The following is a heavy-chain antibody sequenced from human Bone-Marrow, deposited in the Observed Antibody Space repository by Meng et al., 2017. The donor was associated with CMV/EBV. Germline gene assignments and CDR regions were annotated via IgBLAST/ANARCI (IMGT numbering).Heavy chain of an antibody. D-gene: IGHD2-21*01. Sequence: ASVKGSCKASGYTFTGYYMHWVRQAPGQGLEWMGWINPNSGVTNYAQNFQGRVTMTRDTSISTAYMELRRLRSDDTAVYYCARESFRVIAIPVLSHGFDPWGQGTLVTAAS. CDR2: INPNSGVT. CDR1: GYTFTGYY. J-gene: IGHJ5*02. V-gene: IGHV1-2*02. CDR3: ARESFRVIAIPVLSHGFDP.